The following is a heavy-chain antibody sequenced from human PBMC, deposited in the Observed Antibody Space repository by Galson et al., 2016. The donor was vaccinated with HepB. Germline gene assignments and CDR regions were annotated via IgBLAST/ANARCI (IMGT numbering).Heavy chain of an antibody. Sequence: SLRLSCAASGFTFSSYGMNWVRQAPGKGLEWLANIKKDGSEINYVDSVKGRFTISRDNAKNSLFLQMNTLRVEDTAVYYCTREFDLWGRGTQVTVSS. CDR2: IKKDGSEI. CDR1: GFTFSSYG. J-gene: IGHJ2*01. V-gene: IGHV3-7*01. CDR3: TREFDL.